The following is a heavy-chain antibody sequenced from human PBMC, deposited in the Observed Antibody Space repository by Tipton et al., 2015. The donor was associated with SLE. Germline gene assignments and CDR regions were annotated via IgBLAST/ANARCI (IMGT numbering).Heavy chain of an antibody. CDR1: GYSISSGYY. CDR2: IYHSGST. D-gene: IGHD5-18*01. Sequence: LRLSCTVSGYSISSGYYWGWIRQPPGKGLEWIGSIYHSGSTYYNPSLKSRVTISVDTPKNQFSLKLSSVTAADTAVYYCARGDRAFDYWGQGTLVTVSS. CDR3: ARGDRAFDY. V-gene: IGHV4-38-2*02. J-gene: IGHJ4*02.